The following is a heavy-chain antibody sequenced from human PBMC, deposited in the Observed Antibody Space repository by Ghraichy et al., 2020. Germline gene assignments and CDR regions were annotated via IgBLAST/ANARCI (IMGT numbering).Heavy chain of an antibody. J-gene: IGHJ3*02. D-gene: IGHD6-19*01. CDR2: ISWNSGSI. CDR3: AKGLHRFGVAGTIDAFDI. Sequence: GGSLRLSCAASGFTFDDYAMHWVRQAPGKGLEWVSGISWNSGSIGYADSVKGRFTISRDNAKNSLYLQMNSLRAEDTALYYCAKGLHRFGVAGTIDAFDIWGQGTMVTVSS. V-gene: IGHV3-9*01. CDR1: GFTFDDYA.